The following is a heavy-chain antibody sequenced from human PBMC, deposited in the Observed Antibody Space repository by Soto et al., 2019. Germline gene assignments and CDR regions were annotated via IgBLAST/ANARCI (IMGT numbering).Heavy chain of an antibody. J-gene: IGHJ4*02. CDR1: GGSISSGGYY. CDR3: ARGLRGYSSSWYHEFFDY. CDR2: IYYSGST. V-gene: IGHV4-31*11. Sequence: SETLSLTCAFYGGSISSGGYYWSWIPQHPGKGLEWIGYIYYSGSTYYNPSLKSRVTISVDTSKNQFSLKLSSVTAADTAVYYCARGLRGYSSSWYHEFFDYWGQGTLVTVSS. D-gene: IGHD6-13*01.